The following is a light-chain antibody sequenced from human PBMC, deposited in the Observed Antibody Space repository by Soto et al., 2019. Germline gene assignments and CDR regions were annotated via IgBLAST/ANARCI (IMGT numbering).Light chain of an antibody. CDR2: EVS. Sequence: ALTQPASVSGSPGQSITISCTGTSSDVGGYNYVSWYQQHPGKAPKLMIYEVSNRPSGVSNRFSGSKSGNTASLTISGLQAEDEADYYCSSYTSSSTLSYVFGTGTKVTVL. J-gene: IGLJ1*01. CDR1: SSDVGGYNY. CDR3: SSYTSSSTLSYV. V-gene: IGLV2-14*01.